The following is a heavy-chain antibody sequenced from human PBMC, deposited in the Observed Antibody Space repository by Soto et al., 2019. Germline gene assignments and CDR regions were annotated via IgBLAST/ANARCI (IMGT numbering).Heavy chain of an antibody. CDR2: IHHSGST. CDR1: SGSISKNNS. V-gene: IGHV4-4*02. CDR3: VRGPTSGWNA. D-gene: IGHD6-19*01. J-gene: IGHJ5*02. Sequence: SGTLSLTCAVPSGSISKNNSWGWVRQSPGKGLEWSGEIHHSGSTNYNPSLKSRVTISVDKSKNQFSLNLGSVTAADTAGYYCVRGPTSGWNAWGQGTLVTVS.